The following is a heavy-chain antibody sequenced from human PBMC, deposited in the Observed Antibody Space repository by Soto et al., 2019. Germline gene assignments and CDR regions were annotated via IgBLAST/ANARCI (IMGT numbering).Heavy chain of an antibody. CDR2: ISGSGGST. CDR1: GFTFSSYA. CDR3: AKDLGDYIWGSYPTLDY. D-gene: IGHD3-16*02. J-gene: IGHJ4*02. Sequence: GGSLRLSCAASGFTFSSYAMSWVRQAPGKGLEWVSAISGSGGSTYYADSVKGRFTISRDNSKNTLYLQMNSLRAEDTAVYYCAKDLGDYIWGSYPTLDYWGQGTLVTVSS. V-gene: IGHV3-23*01.